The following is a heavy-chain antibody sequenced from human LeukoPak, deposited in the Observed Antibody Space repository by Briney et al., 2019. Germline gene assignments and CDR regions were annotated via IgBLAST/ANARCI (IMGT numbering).Heavy chain of an antibody. J-gene: IGHJ6*02. CDR1: GGSLSRGDSY. D-gene: IGHD2-2*02. V-gene: IGHV4-30-4*01. CDR3: ARGQRSYRAAIGSGTQYYYYYYGMDV. Sequence: SETLSLTCTVSGGSLSRGDSYWSWLRHPPGKGLEWLGYIYYSGSTYSNPSLKSRVTISVDTSKNQFSLKLSSVTAAATAVYYCARGQRSYRAAIGSGTQYYYYYYGMDVWGQGTTVTVSS. CDR2: IYYSGST.